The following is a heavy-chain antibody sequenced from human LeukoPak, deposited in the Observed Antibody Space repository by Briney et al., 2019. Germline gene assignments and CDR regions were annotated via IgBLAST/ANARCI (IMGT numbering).Heavy chain of an antibody. Sequence: SETLSLTCTVSGGSISSSSYYWGWIRQPPGKGLGWIGSIYYSGSTYYNPSLKSRVTISVDTSKNQFSLKLSSVTAADTAVYYCARAWTTVVTPVWFDPWGQGTLVTVSS. CDR2: IYYSGST. J-gene: IGHJ5*02. D-gene: IGHD4-23*01. CDR3: ARAWTTVVTPVWFDP. CDR1: GGSISSSSYY. V-gene: IGHV4-39*07.